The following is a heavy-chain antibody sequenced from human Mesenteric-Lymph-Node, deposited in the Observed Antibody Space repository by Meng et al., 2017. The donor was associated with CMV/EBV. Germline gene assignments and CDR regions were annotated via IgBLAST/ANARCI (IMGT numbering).Heavy chain of an antibody. D-gene: IGHD5-18*01. CDR3: AKEYSYGPPYHYYGLDV. CDR1: GFTFRSYV. J-gene: IGHJ6*02. Sequence: GESLKISCAASGFTFRSYVMHWVRQAPGKGLEWVALIGYDGGSEYYADSVKGRFTISRDNSKSTVYLQMNSLRAEDTAVYYCAKEYSYGPPYHYYGLDVWGQGTTVTVSS. V-gene: IGHV3-30*02. CDR2: IGYDGGSE.